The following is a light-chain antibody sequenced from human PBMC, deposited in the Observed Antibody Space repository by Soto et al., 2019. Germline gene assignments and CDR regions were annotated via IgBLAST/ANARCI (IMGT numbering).Light chain of an antibody. CDR2: QVS. CDR3: LQATHWPHT. V-gene: IGKV2-30*02. Sequence: EVVMTKSPLSMSVTLGTPAAISCAPSRSLVHSDGNIYLIWFQQRPGQSPRRLIYQVSNLDSGVPDRFSGSGSVTDFTLKISRVEAEDVGVYYCLQATHWPHTFGQGTRWIS. CDR1: RSLVHSDGNIY. J-gene: IGKJ2*01.